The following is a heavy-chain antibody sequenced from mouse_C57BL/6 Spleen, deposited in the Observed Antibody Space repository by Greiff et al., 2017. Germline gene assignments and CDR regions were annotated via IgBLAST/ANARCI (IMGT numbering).Heavy chain of an antibody. CDR1: GYTFTSYW. CDR2: IDPSDSYT. J-gene: IGHJ4*01. CDR3: ARGDESAMDY. V-gene: IGHV1-69*01. Sequence: QVQLQQPGAELVMPGASVKLSCKASGYTFTSYWMHWVKQRPGQGLEWIGEIDPSDSYTNYNQKFKGKSTLTVAKSSSTAYMQLSSQTSEDSAVYYCARGDESAMDYWGQGATVTVSS.